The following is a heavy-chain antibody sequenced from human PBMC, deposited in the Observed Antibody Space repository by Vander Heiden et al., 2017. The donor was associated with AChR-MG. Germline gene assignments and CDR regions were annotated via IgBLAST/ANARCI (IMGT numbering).Heavy chain of an antibody. V-gene: IGHV4-30-2*01. J-gene: IGHJ6*02. D-gene: IGHD2-2*01. CDR1: GGSISSGGYS. CDR2: IYHSGST. Sequence: QLQLQESGSGLVKPSQTLSLTCAVSGGSISSGGYSWSWIRQPPGKGLEWIGYIYHSGSTYDNPALKSRVTISVDRSKNQFSLKLSAVTAADTAVYYCARGGSGVVVPAAMALYYYYGMDVWGQGTTVTVSS. CDR3: ARGGSGVVVPAAMALYYYYGMDV.